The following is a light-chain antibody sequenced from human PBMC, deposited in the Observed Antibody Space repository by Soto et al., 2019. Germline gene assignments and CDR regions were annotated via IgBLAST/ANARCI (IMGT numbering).Light chain of an antibody. J-gene: IGLJ1*01. CDR2: DVS. V-gene: IGLV2-14*01. CDR3: GSYTTSSNYV. Sequence: QSALTQPASVSGSPGQSITISCTGTSSDVGAYNYVSWYQQHPGKAPKLMIYDVSHRPSGVSHRFSGSKSGNTASLTISGLQAEDEADYYCGSYTTSSNYVFGTGTNVTVL. CDR1: SSDVGAYNY.